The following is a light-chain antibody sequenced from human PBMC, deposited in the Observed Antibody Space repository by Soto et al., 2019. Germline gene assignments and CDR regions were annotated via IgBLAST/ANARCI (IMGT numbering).Light chain of an antibody. CDR2: KAS. V-gene: IGKV1-5*03. Sequence: DIQMTQSPSTVSASVGDIVAVTCRASDNIDTWVAWYQQKPGEAPKILISKASKVENGDPSRFAGFGSGTEFTLSIASLQPDAAATYDCQHYNIYSRTLGQGTKVEIE. J-gene: IGKJ1*01. CDR3: QHYNIYSRT. CDR1: DNIDTW.